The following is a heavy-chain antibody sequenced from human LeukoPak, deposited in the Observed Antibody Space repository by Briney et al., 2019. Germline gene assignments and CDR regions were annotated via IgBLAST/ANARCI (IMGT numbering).Heavy chain of an antibody. J-gene: IGHJ4*02. CDR3: ARGGGNIFDY. CDR1: GFTFSSYE. CDR2: IYSGGST. V-gene: IGHV3-66*01. Sequence: GGSLRLSCAASGFTFSSYEMNWVRQAPGKGLEWVSVIYSGGSTYYADSVKGRFTISRDNAKNSLYLQMNSLRAEDTAVYYCARGGGNIFDYWGQGTLVTVSS. D-gene: IGHD4-23*01.